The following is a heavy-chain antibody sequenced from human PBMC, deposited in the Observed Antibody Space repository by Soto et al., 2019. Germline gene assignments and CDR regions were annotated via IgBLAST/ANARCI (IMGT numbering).Heavy chain of an antibody. V-gene: IGHV4-39*01. CDR3: ARHLTYCSAGSCYSDFPYYGMDV. J-gene: IGHJ6*02. CDR2: VFYSGST. Sequence: QLQLQESGPGLVKPSETLSLTCTVSGGSISSSSYYWGWIRQPPGKGLEWIGSVFYSGSTYYNPSLRIRVTISVHTSKNQFSLKLSSVTAAHTAVYYCARHLTYCSAGSCYSDFPYYGMDVWGQGTTVTVSS. CDR1: GGSISSSSYY. D-gene: IGHD2-15*01.